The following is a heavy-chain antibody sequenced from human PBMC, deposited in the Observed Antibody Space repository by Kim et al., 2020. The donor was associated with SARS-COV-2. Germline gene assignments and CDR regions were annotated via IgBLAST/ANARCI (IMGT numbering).Heavy chain of an antibody. J-gene: IGHJ4*02. V-gene: IGHV3-23*01. D-gene: IGHD2-2*01. Sequence: VKGRFTISRDNSKNTLYLQMNSLRAEDTAVYYCAKDFHAAMRWLKYIFDYWGQGTLVTVSS. CDR3: AKDFHAAMRWLKYIFDY.